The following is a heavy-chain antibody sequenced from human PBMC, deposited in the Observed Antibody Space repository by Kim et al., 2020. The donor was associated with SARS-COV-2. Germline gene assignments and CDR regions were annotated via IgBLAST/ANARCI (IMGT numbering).Heavy chain of an antibody. D-gene: IGHD6-19*01. V-gene: IGHV3-30*04. CDR3: ARDDRSGWYSLGGPVDY. CDR1: GFTFSSYA. CDR2: ISYDGSNK. Sequence: GGPLRLSCAASGFTFSSYAMHWVRQAPGKGLEWVAVISYDGSNKYYADSVKGRFTISRDNSKNTLYLQMNSLRAEDTAVYYCARDDRSGWYSLGGPVDYWGQGTLVTVSS. J-gene: IGHJ4*02.